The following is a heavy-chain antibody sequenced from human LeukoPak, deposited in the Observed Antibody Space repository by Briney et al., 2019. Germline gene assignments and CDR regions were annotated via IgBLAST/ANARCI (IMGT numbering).Heavy chain of an antibody. D-gene: IGHD3-16*01. J-gene: IGHJ4*02. V-gene: IGHV4-39*01. CDR1: GGSISSSSYY. CDR2: MYYGGTT. CDR3: ARHGLGNYFDY. Sequence: SETLSLTCTVSGGSISSSSYYWGWIRQPPGKGLEWIGSMYYGGTTNYNPSLKSRVTTSVDTSKNQFSLKLSSVTAADTAVYYCARHGLGNYFDYWGQGTLVTVSS.